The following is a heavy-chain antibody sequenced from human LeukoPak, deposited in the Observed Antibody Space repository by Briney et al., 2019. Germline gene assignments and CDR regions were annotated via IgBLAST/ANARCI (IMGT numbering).Heavy chain of an antibody. J-gene: IGHJ3*02. CDR3: ARSWAVIGAFDI. D-gene: IGHD3-22*01. V-gene: IGHV4-34*01. Sequence: PSETLSLTCAVYGGSFSGYYWSWIRQPPGKGLEWIGEINHSGSTNYNPSLKSRVTISVDTSKNQFSLKLSSVTAADTAVYYCARSWAVIGAFDIWGQGTMVTVSS. CDR2: INHSGST. CDR1: GGSFSGYY.